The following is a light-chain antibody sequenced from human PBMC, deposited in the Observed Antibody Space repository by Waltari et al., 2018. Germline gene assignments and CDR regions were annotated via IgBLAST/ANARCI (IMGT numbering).Light chain of an antibody. Sequence: EIVLTQSPDFQSVTPTEKVTIPCRASQSIGSSLHWYQQKPDQSPKLLIKYASQSLSGVPSRFSGSGSGTDFTLTINSLEAEDAATYYCHQSYSLPYTFGQGTKLEIK. CDR2: YAS. V-gene: IGKV6-21*01. J-gene: IGKJ2*01. CDR3: HQSYSLPYT. CDR1: QSIGSS.